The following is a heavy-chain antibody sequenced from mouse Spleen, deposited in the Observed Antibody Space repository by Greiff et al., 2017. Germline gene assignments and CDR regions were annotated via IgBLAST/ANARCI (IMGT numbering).Heavy chain of an antibody. V-gene: IGHV2-9*02. D-gene: IGHD1-1*02. CDR3: ARDRLSAWFAY. CDR1: GFSFTSYG. Sequence: VQGVESGPGLVAPSQSLSITCTVSGFSFTSYGVHWVRQPPGKGLEWLGVIWAGGSTNYNSPLMSRLSISKDNSKSQVFLKMNSLQTDDTAMYYCARDRLSAWFAYWGQGTLVTVSA. CDR2: IWAGGST. J-gene: IGHJ3*01.